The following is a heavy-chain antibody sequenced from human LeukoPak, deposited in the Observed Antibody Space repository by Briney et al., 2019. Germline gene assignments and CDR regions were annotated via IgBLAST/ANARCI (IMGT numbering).Heavy chain of an antibody. V-gene: IGHV4-4*02. CDR3: ARNSYFDNSGEGAFDI. CDR1: GDSISSSNW. Sequence: SGTLSLTCAVSGDSISSSNWWSWVRQPPGKGLEWIGEIYHSGSTNYNPSLKSRVTISVDKSKNQFSLKLSSVTAADTAVYYCARNSYFDNSGEGAFDIWGQGTMVTVSS. J-gene: IGHJ3*02. CDR2: IYHSGST. D-gene: IGHD3-22*01.